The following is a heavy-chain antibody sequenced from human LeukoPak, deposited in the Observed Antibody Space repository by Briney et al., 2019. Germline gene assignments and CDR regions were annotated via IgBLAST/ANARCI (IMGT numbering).Heavy chain of an antibody. J-gene: IGHJ6*02. CDR1: GGSFSGYY. CDR3: ARGGSYCSSTSCYTAYYYYGMDI. CDR2: INRSGST. D-gene: IGHD2-2*02. V-gene: IGHV4-34*01. Sequence: SETLSLTCAVYGGSFSGYYWSWIRQPPGKGLEWIGEINRSGSTNYNPSLKSRVTISVDTSKNQFSLKLSSVTAADTAVYYCARGGSYCSSTSCYTAYYYYGMDIWGQGTTVTVSS.